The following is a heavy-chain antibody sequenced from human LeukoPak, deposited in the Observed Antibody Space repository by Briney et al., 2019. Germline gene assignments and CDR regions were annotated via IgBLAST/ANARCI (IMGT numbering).Heavy chain of an antibody. CDR2: IKEDGSEK. CDR1: GFTFSDYW. CDR3: ARDLGDLRDY. V-gene: IGHV3-7*01. J-gene: IGHJ4*02. Sequence: GGSLRLSCAASGFTFSDYWMNWVRQAPGKGLEWVASIKEDGSEKHYVDSVRGRFTIFRDNSKNTLYLQMNSLRAEDTAVYYCARDLGDLRDYWGQGTLVTVSS. D-gene: IGHD3-16*01.